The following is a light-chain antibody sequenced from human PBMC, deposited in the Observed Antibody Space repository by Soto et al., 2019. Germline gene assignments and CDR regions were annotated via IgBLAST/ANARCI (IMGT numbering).Light chain of an antibody. CDR3: QTWGNGIRV. CDR1: RGHSSYA. Sequence: QPVLTQSPSASASLGASVKLTCTVSRGHSSYAIAWHQQQPEKGPRYLMKVNSDGSHNKGDGIPDRFSGSGSGAERYLTISGLQSEDEADYYCQTWGNGIRVFGGGTKVTVL. J-gene: IGLJ3*02. V-gene: IGLV4-69*01. CDR2: VNSDGSH.